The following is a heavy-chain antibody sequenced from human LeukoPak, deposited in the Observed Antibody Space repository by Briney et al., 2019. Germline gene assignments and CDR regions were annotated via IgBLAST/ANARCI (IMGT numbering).Heavy chain of an antibody. V-gene: IGHV4-4*07. CDR3: ARQGGLGTPASGSLEAFDY. D-gene: IGHD4-23*01. Sequence: SETLSLTCTVSGRSISTYYWSWVRQPAGKGQEWIGRFYVSGSIDYNPSLKSRITISVDKSKNQFSLKLTSVTAADTAVYYCARQGGLGTPASGSLEAFDYWGQGTLVTVSS. CDR2: FYVSGSI. CDR1: GRSISTYY. J-gene: IGHJ4*02.